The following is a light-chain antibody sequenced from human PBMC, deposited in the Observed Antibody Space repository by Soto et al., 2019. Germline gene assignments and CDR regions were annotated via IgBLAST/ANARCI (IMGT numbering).Light chain of an antibody. CDR1: QSVSGW. CDR3: QQYETFSGT. J-gene: IGKJ4*02. Sequence: DTPVTQNPSTVSATVRVTVTVTCRASQSVSGWLAWYQQKPGQAPKLLIYDASALPRGVPSRFSVSGYGTKFTITIASLKPDDFDTYYCQQYETFSGTFGAGTKVDIK. CDR2: DAS. V-gene: IGKV1-5*01.